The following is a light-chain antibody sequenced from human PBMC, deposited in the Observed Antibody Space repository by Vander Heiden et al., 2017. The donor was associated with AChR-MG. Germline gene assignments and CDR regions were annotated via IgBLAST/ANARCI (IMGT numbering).Light chain of an antibody. V-gene: IGKV3-20*01. Sequence: EVVLTQSPGTLSLSPGERASLSCTASQSVSSSYLAWYQQKPGQPPRLLMYGASTRATGIPDRFSGSGSGTDFTLTISRLEPEDFAVYYCQQDGGAPVAFGGGTKVEI. CDR3: QQDGGAPVA. CDR2: GAS. J-gene: IGKJ4*01. CDR1: QSVSSSY.